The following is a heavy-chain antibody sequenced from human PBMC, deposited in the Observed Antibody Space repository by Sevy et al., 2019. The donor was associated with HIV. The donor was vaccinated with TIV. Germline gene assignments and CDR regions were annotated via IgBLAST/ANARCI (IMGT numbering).Heavy chain of an antibody. CDR1: GFTFTGSY. CDR3: ARARANMLRGVGYFDL. V-gene: IGHV1-2*02. CDR2: INPNNSGT. J-gene: IGHJ2*01. D-gene: IGHD3-10*01. Sequence: ASVKVSCKASGFTFTGSYVHWVRQAPGQGLEWLGWINPNNSGTGYAQMFQGRVTMTRDTSISTAYMGLSGLKSSDTAVYYCARARANMLRGVGYFDLWGRGTLVTVSS.